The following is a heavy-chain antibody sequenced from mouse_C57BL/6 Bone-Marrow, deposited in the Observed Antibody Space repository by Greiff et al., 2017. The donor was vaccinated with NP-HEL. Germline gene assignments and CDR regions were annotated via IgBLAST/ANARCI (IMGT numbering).Heavy chain of an antibody. D-gene: IGHD2-2*01. V-gene: IGHV1-82*01. CDR3: ARGYGYFWYFDV. CDR2: IYPGDGDT. J-gene: IGHJ1*03. Sequence: VQLQQSGPELVKPGASVKISCKASGYAFSSSWMNWVKQRPGKGLEWIGGIYPGDGDTNYNEKFKGKATLTADKSSSTAYMQLRSLTSEDSAVYFCARGYGYFWYFDVWGTGTTVTVSS. CDR1: GYAFSSSW.